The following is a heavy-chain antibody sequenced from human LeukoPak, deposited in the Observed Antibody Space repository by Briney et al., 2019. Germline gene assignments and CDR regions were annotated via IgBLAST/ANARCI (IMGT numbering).Heavy chain of an antibody. Sequence: GGSLRLSCAASGFTFSSYNMNWVRQAPGKGLEWVSSITSSSTYIYYADSVKGRFTISRDNARNSLYLQMNSLTPEDTALYYCAKNKRYLDWLSLIESWGQGTLVTVSS. CDR2: ITSSSTYI. J-gene: IGHJ4*02. D-gene: IGHD3-9*01. CDR3: AKNKRYLDWLSLIES. CDR1: GFTFSSYN. V-gene: IGHV3-21*04.